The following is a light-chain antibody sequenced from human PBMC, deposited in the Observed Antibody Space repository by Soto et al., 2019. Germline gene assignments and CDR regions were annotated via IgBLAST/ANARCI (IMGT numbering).Light chain of an antibody. CDR2: AAS. V-gene: IGKV3-15*01. CDR3: QQYRNWPPLT. J-gene: IGKJ4*01. Sequence: EIVMTQSPATLSVSPGETATLSCRASQSVGSAVAWYQHRPGQAPRLLIVAASIRATGVPGRFSGGGSGTDFTLTSSSPQSEDFAAYYCQQYRNWPPLTFGGGTTVEIK. CDR1: QSVGSA.